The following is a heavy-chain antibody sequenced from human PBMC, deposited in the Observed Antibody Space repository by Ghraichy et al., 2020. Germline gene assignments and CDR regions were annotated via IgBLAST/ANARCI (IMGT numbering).Heavy chain of an antibody. V-gene: IGHV1-8*01. D-gene: IGHD5-18*01. CDR1: GYTFTTYD. Sequence: ASVKVSCKASGYTFTTYDINWVRQSPGQGLEWMGWMNPNSGNTGYAQKFQGRVTMTRDTSITTAYMEVSSLKSEDTALYYCARGMMVASGYSTGFDYRGQGTLVTVSS. J-gene: IGHJ4*02. CDR2: MNPNSGNT. CDR3: ARGMMVASGYSTGFDY.